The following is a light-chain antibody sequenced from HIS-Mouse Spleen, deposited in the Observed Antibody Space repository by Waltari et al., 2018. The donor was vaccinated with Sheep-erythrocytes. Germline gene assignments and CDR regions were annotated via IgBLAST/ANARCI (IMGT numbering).Light chain of an antibody. CDR2: EDS. Sequence: SYELTQPPSVSVSPGQTARINCSGDALQKKYAYWYQQKSGQAPVLVIYEDSQRPYGIHERFSGSRSGTMATLTISGAQVEDEADYYCYSTDSSGNHYVFGTGTKVTVL. J-gene: IGLJ1*01. V-gene: IGLV3-10*01. CDR3: YSTDSSGNHYV. CDR1: ALQKKY.